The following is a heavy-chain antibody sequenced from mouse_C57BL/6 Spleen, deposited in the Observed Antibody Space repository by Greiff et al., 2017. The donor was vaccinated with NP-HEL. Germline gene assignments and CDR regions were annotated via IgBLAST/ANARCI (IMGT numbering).Heavy chain of an antibody. J-gene: IGHJ2*01. CDR3: ARELGQEYYFDY. CDR2: IYPGSGST. D-gene: IGHD4-1*01. CDR1: GYTFTSYW. V-gene: IGHV1-55*01. Sequence: QVQLQQPGAELVKPGASVKMSCKASGYTFTSYWITWVKQRPGQGLEWIGDIYPGSGSTNYNEKFKSKATLTVDTSSSTAYMQLSSLTSEDSAVYYCARELGQEYYFDYWGQGTTLTVSS.